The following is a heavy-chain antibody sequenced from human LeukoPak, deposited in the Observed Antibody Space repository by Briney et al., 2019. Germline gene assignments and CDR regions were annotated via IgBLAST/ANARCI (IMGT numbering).Heavy chain of an antibody. D-gene: IGHD3-10*01. CDR1: SGSISSYY. CDR3: ARSYGSGSFYYFDY. CDR2: IYYSGST. V-gene: IGHV4-59*01. J-gene: IGHJ4*02. Sequence: PSETLSLTCTVSSGSISSYYCSWIRQPPGKGLEWIGYIYYSGSTNYNPSLKSRVSISVDTSKNQFSLKLSSVTATDAPVYYCARSYGSGSFYYFDYWGQGTLVTVSS.